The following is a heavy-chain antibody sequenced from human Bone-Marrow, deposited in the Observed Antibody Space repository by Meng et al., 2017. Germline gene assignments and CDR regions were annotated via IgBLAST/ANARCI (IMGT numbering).Heavy chain of an antibody. J-gene: IGHJ4*02. CDR3: ASDLGSYDY. CDR1: GFTFSSYW. D-gene: IGHD1-26*01. CDR2: INSDGSST. Sequence: GESLKISCAASGFTFSSYWMHWVRQAPGKGLVWVSRINSDGSSTSYADSVKGRFTTSRDNAKNTLYLQMNSLGAEDTAVYYCASDLGSYDYWGQGTLVTVSS. V-gene: IGHV3-74*01.